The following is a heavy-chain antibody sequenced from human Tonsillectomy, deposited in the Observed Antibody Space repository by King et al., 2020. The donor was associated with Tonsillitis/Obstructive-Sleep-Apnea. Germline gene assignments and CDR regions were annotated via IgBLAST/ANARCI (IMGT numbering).Heavy chain of an antibody. CDR2: IYYSGDT. V-gene: IGHV4-31*03. CDR1: GGFISSGGHY. J-gene: IGHJ3*02. Sequence: QLQESGPGLVKSSQNLSLTCTVSGGFISSGGHYWSWVRQHPGKGLEWIGYIYYSGDTYYNPSLKSRITISVDTSKNQFSLTLRSVTAADTAVYYCARDTGYCYSATCSDAFDIWGQGTMVTVSS. D-gene: IGHD2-2*01. CDR3: ARDTGYCYSATCSDAFDI.